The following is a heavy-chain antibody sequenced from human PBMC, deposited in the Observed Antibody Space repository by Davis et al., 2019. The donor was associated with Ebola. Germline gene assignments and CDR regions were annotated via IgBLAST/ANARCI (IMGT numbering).Heavy chain of an antibody. CDR1: GFVFSSYS. CDR2: ISSRSYYI. J-gene: IGHJ3*02. D-gene: IGHD3-22*01. Sequence: GGSLRLSCAASGFVFSSYSMNWVRQAPGKGLEWVSSISSRSYYIYYSDSLKGRFTISRDNARNSVDLQMNSLRAEDTAVYYCARGGYYDSSGYSHDAFDIWGQGTMVTVPS. CDR3: ARGGYYDSSGYSHDAFDI. V-gene: IGHV3-21*01.